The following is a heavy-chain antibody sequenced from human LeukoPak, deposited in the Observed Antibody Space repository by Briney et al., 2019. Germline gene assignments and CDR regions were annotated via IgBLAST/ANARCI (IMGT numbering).Heavy chain of an antibody. V-gene: IGHV1-2*02. CDR3: ATSRSSSSHWFDP. D-gene: IGHD6-6*01. J-gene: IGHJ5*02. Sequence: ASVKVSCKTSGYTFTGYYMHWVRQAPGQGLEWMGWINPNSGGTNYAQKFQGRVTMTEDTSTDTAYMELSSLRSEDTAVYYCATSRSSSSHWFDPWGQGTLVTASS. CDR1: GYTFTGYY. CDR2: INPNSGGT.